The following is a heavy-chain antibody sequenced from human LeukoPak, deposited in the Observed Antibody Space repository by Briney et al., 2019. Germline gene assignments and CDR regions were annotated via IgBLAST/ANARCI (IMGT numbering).Heavy chain of an antibody. Sequence: QPGRSLRLSCAATGFTFKDYGMHWVRQPPGKGLEWVSGISWNSGSIGYADSVKGRFTISRDNAKNSLYLQMNSLRAEDTALYYCAKDLRYSYGWYYYYMDVWGKGTTVTVSS. CDR1: GFTFKDYG. V-gene: IGHV3-9*01. D-gene: IGHD5-18*01. CDR3: AKDLRYSYGWYYYYMDV. J-gene: IGHJ6*03. CDR2: ISWNSGSI.